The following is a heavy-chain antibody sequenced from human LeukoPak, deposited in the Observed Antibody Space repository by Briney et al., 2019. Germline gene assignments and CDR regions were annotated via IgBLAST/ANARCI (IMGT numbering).Heavy chain of an antibody. J-gene: IGHJ4*02. D-gene: IGHD3-9*01. CDR1: GFTFSSYG. CDR3: AKLGFVLRYFDWLWGGAIDY. Sequence: GRSLRLSCAASGFTFSSYGMHWVRQAPGKGLEWVAVISYDGSNKYYADSVKGRFTISRDNSKNTLYLQMNSLRAEDTAVYYCAKLGFVLRYFDWLWGGAIDYRGQGTLVTVSS. V-gene: IGHV3-30*18. CDR2: ISYDGSNK.